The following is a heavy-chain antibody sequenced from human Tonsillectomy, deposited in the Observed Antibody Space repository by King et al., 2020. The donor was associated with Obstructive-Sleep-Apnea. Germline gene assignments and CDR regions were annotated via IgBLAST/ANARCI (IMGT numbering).Heavy chain of an antibody. Sequence: LVESGGGLVQPGGSLRLSCAASGFTFSNYFMTWVRQAPGKGLEWVANIDQDGSEKNFVDSVKGRFTISRDNAKNSLYLQMSSLRAEDTAVYYCTRYHLYNTNRYYYHGIDVWGQGTTVTVSS. CDR1: GFTFSNYF. CDR3: TRYHLYNTNRYYYHGIDV. V-gene: IGHV3-7*03. D-gene: IGHD1-1*01. CDR2: IDQDGSEK. J-gene: IGHJ6*02.